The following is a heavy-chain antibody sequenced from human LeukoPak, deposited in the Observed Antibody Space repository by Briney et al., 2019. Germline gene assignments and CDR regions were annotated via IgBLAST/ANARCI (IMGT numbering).Heavy chain of an antibody. V-gene: IGHV4-59*11. CDR2: VFFTGST. D-gene: IGHD1-26*01. Sequence: SETLSLTCSVSGDSIRSHYWSWIRQPPGKRPEWIGHVFFTGSTTYNPTLEGRFTISIDTSGSQFSLKLTSVTAADTAVYYCARVEWELLGAHLWGQGILLSVSS. J-gene: IGHJ4*02. CDR3: ARVEWELLGAHL. CDR1: GDSIRSHY.